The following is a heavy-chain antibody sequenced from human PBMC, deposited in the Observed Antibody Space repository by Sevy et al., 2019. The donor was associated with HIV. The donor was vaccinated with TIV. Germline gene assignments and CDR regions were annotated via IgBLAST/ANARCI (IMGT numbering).Heavy chain of an antibody. J-gene: IGHJ5*02. CDR1: GFTFSSYS. D-gene: IGHD3-3*01. CDR2: ISSSSSTI. Sequence: GGSLRLSCAASGFTFSSYSMNWVRQAPGKGLEWVSYISSSSSTIYYADSVKGRFTISRDNAKNSLYLQMNSLRAEDTAVYYCARGGDYDFWSGYYKYNWFDPWGQGTLVTVSS. V-gene: IGHV3-48*01. CDR3: ARGGDYDFWSGYYKYNWFDP.